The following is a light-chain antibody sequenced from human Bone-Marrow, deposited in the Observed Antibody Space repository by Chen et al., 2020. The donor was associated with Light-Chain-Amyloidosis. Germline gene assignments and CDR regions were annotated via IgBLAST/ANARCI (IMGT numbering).Light chain of an antibody. V-gene: IGLV2-8*01. J-gene: IGLJ2*01. Sequence: QSALTQPPSASASLGQSVTISCTGTSSDVSGYNYVSWHQQHPGQAHKLIISEVSNRPSGVPDRFSGSKSGNTASLTVAGLQPDDEADYYCSSYGGRTNLVFGGGTKLTVL. CDR1: SSDVSGYNY. CDR2: EVS. CDR3: SSYGGRTNLV.